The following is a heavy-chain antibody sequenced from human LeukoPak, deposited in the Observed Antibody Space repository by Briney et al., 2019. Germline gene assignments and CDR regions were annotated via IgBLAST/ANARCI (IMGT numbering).Heavy chain of an antibody. CDR1: GYSFTTYW. CDR2: IYPGDSDT. V-gene: IGHV5-51*01. CDR3: ARRIAADGADGLYV. J-gene: IGHJ6*02. Sequence: GESLKISCKGSGYSFTTYWIAWVRQTPDKGLEWMGIIYPGDSDTTYSPSFQGQVTISADKSINTAYLQWGSLRASDAAIYYCARRIAADGADGLYVWGQGTTVTVSS. D-gene: IGHD6-13*01.